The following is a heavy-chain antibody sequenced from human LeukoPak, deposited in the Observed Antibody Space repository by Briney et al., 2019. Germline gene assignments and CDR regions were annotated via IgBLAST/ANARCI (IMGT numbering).Heavy chain of an antibody. CDR1: GYTFTGYY. J-gene: IGHJ6*02. D-gene: IGHD4-17*01. CDR3: ARDLVDYGDYVFPYYYYGMDV. CDR2: INPNSGGT. V-gene: IGHV1-2*02. Sequence: ASVKVSCKASGYTFTGYYMHWVRQAPGQGLEWMGWINPNSGGTNYAQKFQGRVTMTRDTSISTAYMELSRLRSDDTAVYYCARDLVDYGDYVFPYYYYGMDVRGQGTTVTVSS.